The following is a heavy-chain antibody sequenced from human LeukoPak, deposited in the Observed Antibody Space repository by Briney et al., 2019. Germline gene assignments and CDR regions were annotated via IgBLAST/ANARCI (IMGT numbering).Heavy chain of an antibody. D-gene: IGHD2/OR15-2a*01. CDR2: ISGSGGST. J-gene: IGHJ6*03. CDR3: TGGSDKVLSGEYYCYMDV. V-gene: IGHV3-23*01. Sequence: PGGSLRLSCAASGFTFSSYAMSWVRQAPGKGLEWVSAISGSGGSTYYADSVKGRFTISRDSAKNSLALQMHSLRAEDTAVYYCTGGSDKVLSGEYYCYMDVWGTGTTVTVSS. CDR1: GFTFSSYA.